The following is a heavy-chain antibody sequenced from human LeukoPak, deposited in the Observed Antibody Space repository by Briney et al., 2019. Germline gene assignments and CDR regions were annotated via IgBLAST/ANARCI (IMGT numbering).Heavy chain of an antibody. Sequence: GGCLRLSCAATRFHFSCNALGSVRQAPGKRLDWVSVLTGNDGRTYYAGSVTGRSTTTRDNCKIRLSLAMDRVRVEDTTVYYCAKDAVAPGSGGDYFDYWGQGTLVSVSS. CDR1: RFHFSCNA. J-gene: IGHJ4*02. CDR2: LTGNDGRT. CDR3: AKDAVAPGSGGDYFDY. V-gene: IGHV3-23*01. D-gene: IGHD2-15*01.